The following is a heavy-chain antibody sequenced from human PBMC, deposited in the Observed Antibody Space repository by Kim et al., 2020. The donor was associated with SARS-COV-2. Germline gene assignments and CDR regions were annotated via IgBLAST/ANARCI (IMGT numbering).Heavy chain of an antibody. V-gene: IGHV3-43*01. Sequence: KGRFTISRDNSKNSLYLQMNRLRTEDTALYYCAKDIGFSGTHYYDSSGLDYWGQGTLVTVSS. J-gene: IGHJ4*02. CDR3: AKDIGFSGTHYYDSSGLDY. D-gene: IGHD3-22*01.